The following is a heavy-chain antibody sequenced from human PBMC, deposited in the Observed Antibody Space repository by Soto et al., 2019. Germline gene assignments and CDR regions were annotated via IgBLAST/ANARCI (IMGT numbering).Heavy chain of an antibody. CDR2: MNPNSGNT. Sequence: ASVKVSCKASGYTFTSYDINWLRQATGQGLEWMGWMNPNSGNTGYAQKFQGRVTMTRNTSISTAYMELSSLRSEDTAMYYCARVTGTTGYYGMDVWGQGTTVTVSS. V-gene: IGHV1-8*01. D-gene: IGHD1-7*01. J-gene: IGHJ6*02. CDR3: ARVTGTTGYYGMDV. CDR1: GYTFTSYD.